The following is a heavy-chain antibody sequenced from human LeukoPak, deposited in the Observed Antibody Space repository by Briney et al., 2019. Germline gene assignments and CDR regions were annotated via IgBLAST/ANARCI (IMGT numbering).Heavy chain of an antibody. V-gene: IGHV4-61*02. Sequence: PSQTLSLTCTVSGGSISSGSYYWSWIRQPAGKGLEWIGRIYSSGSTNYNPSLKSRVTISVDTSKNQFSLKLSSVTAADTAVYYCAATYDFWSGYSRDYWGQGTLVTVSS. CDR3: AATYDFWSGYSRDY. D-gene: IGHD3-3*01. CDR1: GGSISSGSYY. CDR2: IYSSGST. J-gene: IGHJ4*02.